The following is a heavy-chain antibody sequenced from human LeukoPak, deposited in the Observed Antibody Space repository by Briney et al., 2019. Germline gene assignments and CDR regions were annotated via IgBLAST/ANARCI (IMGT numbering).Heavy chain of an antibody. CDR3: ARAGVAAAGRLFDY. J-gene: IGHJ4*02. Sequence: SETLSLTCAVYGGSFSGYYWSWIRQPPGKGLEWIGEINHSGSTNYNPSLKSRVTISVDTSKNQFSLKLSSVTAADTAVYYCARAGVAAAGRLFDYWGQGTLVTVSS. D-gene: IGHD6-13*01. CDR2: INHSGST. CDR1: GGSFSGYY. V-gene: IGHV4-34*01.